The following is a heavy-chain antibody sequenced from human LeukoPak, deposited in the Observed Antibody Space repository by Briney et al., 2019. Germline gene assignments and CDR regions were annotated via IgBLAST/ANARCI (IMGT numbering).Heavy chain of an antibody. V-gene: IGHV5-51*01. D-gene: IGHD6-6*01. CDR2: IYPGDSDT. CDR3: ARLEVLKYSSSSVYFDY. Sequence: GESLKISCKGSGYSFTSYWIGWVRQMPGKGLEWMGIIYPGDSDTRYSPSFQGRVTISADKSISTAYLQWSSLKASDTAMYYCARLEVLKYSSSSVYFDYWGQGTLVTVSS. J-gene: IGHJ4*02. CDR1: GYSFTSYW.